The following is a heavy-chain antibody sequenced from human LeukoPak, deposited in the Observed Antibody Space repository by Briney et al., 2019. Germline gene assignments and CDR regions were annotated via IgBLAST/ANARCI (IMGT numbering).Heavy chain of an antibody. CDR1: GYTLTELS. CDR3: ARVEYSSPAGY. J-gene: IGHJ4*02. V-gene: IGHV1-2*02. CDR2: INPNSGGT. D-gene: IGHD6-6*01. Sequence: ASVKVSCKVSGYTLTELSMHWVRQAPGQGLEWMGWINPNSGGTNYAQKFQGRVTMTRDTSISTAYMELSRLRSDDTAVYYCARVEYSSPAGYWGQGTLVTVSS.